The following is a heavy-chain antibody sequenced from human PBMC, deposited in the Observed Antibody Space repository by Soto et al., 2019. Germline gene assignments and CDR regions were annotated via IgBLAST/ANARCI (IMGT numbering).Heavy chain of an antibody. CDR1: GFTFSSFW. Sequence: GVSLILSCAASGFTFSSFWMDWVRQAPGKGLEWVANINPDGSEKHYVDSVKGRFTISRDNAKNSLYLQMSSLTAEDSDLYYCSRYLDSWRQGHRVTVSS. J-gene: IGHJ4*02. CDR3: SRYLDS. V-gene: IGHV3-7*01. CDR2: INPDGSEK.